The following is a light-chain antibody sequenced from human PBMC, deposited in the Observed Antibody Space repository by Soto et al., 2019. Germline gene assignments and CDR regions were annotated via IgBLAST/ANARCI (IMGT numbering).Light chain of an antibody. CDR1: QAVSTW. Sequence: DIQMTQSPSFVSASVGDRVTITCRASQAVSTWLAWYQQKPGDAPKLLIYAASTLQSGVPSRFGGSGSGTDFTLTIRSLQPEDFATYYCQQSNSFPRTFGGGTKVEIK. CDR3: QQSNSFPRT. V-gene: IGKV1-12*01. J-gene: IGKJ4*01. CDR2: AAS.